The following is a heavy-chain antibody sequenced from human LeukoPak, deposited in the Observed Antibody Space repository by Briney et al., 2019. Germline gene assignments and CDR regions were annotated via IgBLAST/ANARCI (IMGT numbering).Heavy chain of an antibody. CDR1: GGSISSYY. J-gene: IGHJ4*02. D-gene: IGHD3-3*01. CDR2: LYTGGST. CDR3: ARAQVYYDFWSGYGGRFDY. V-gene: IGHV4-4*07. Sequence: SETLSVTSTVSGGSISSYYWSCIRQPPGRGLEWIGRLYTGGSTNYKPSSKSRVTISVDTSKNQFSLKLSSVTAADTAVYYCARAQVYYDFWSGYGGRFDYWGQGTLVTVSS.